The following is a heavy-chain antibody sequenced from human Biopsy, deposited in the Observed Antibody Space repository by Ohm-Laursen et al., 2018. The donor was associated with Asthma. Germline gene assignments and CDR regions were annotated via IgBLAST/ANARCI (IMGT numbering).Heavy chain of an antibody. CDR3: ARGGLGYCSSTSCYQNYYYSMDV. V-gene: IGHV3-33*01. CDR1: GFTFSSYG. D-gene: IGHD2-2*01. J-gene: IGHJ6*02. Sequence: SLRLSCAASGFTFSSYGMHWVRQAPGKGLEWVAVICYDGSNKYYADSVKGRFTISRDNSKNTLYLQMNSLRAEDTAVYYCARGGLGYCSSTSCYQNYYYSMDVWGQGTTVTVSS. CDR2: ICYDGSNK.